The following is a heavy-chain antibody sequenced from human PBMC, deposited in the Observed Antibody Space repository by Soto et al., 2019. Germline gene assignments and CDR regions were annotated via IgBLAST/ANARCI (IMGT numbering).Heavy chain of an antibody. CDR2: IRSQSDGGSG. Sequence: PGWSLRHSCAASGFTYHNAWRIWVRQPPGGGLEWVGRIRSQSDGGSGDYAAPVKGRFVVSRDDSKNMVYLQMNSLKIEDTAVYYCTTDSRTTVPVVRFDLWGHGTLVTVSS. CDR3: TTDSRTTVPVVRFDL. D-gene: IGHD4-17*01. V-gene: IGHV3-15*07. J-gene: IGHJ4*01. CDR1: GFTYHNAW.